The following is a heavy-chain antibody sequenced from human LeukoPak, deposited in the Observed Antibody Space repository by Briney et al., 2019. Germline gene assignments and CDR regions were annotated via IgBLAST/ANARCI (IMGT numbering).Heavy chain of an antibody. V-gene: IGHV3-23*01. CDR1: GFTFSSYA. Sequence: PGGSLRLSCAASGFTFSSYATSWVRQAPGKGLEWVSAISGSGGSTYYADSVKGRFTISRDNSKNTLYLQMNSLRAEDTAVYYCSIGPQRYCSGGYCYDDYWGQGTLVTVSS. CDR3: SIGPQRYCSGGYCYDDY. D-gene: IGHD2-15*01. J-gene: IGHJ4*02. CDR2: ISGSGGST.